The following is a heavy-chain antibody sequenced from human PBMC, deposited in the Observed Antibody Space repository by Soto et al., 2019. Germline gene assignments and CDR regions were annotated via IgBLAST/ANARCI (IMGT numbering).Heavy chain of an antibody. V-gene: IGHV3-23*01. CDR2: ISGSGGST. CDR1: GFTFSSYA. D-gene: IGHD1-26*01. CDR3: AKDLAVVGANCIDY. Sequence: PGGSLRLSCAASGFTFSSYAMSWVRQAPGQGLEWVSAISGSGGSTYYADSVKGRFTISRDNSKNTLYLQMNSLRAEDTAVYYCAKDLAVVGANCIDYWGQGTLVTVSS. J-gene: IGHJ4*02.